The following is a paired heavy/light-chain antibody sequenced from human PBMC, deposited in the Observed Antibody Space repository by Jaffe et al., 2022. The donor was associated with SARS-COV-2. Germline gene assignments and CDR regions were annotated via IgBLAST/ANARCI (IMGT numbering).Light chain of an antibody. CDR3: CSYAGGSLYV. CDR2: DVD. Sequence: QSALTQPRSVSGSPGQSVTISCTGASSDVGGYDYVSWYQHHPGKAPKLMIYDVDKWPSGVPDRFSGSKSGNTASLTISGLQGEDEADYYCCSYAGGSLYVFGTGTKVTVL. CDR1: SSDVGGYDY. J-gene: IGLJ1*01. V-gene: IGLV2-11*01.
Heavy chain of an antibody. D-gene: IGHD6-19*01. V-gene: IGHV4-61*02. J-gene: IGHJ5*01. CDR1: GGSVGSGSSY. Sequence: QVQLQESGPGLVKPSQTLSLTCTVSGGSVGSGSSYWSWIRQPAGKEMEWVGRIYTSGNTNYNPSLKSRVTISIDTSKNQFSLKLSSVTAADTAVYYCARDLADKGNGWYTAGFDCWGQGTLVTVSS. CDR3: ARDLADKGNGWYTAGFDC. CDR2: IYTSGNT.